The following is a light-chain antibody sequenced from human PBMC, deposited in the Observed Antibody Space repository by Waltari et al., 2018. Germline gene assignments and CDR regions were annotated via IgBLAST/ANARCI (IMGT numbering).Light chain of an antibody. CDR2: EVT. CDR3: SSYTSSSTWV. Sequence: QSALTQPASVSGSPGQSITIPCTGTSSDVGGYNYVSWYQPHPGKAPKLIIYEVTNRPSGVSNRFSGSKSGNTASLTISGLQAEDEADYYCSSYTSSSTWVFGGGTKLTVL. V-gene: IGLV2-14*01. J-gene: IGLJ3*02. CDR1: SSDVGGYNY.